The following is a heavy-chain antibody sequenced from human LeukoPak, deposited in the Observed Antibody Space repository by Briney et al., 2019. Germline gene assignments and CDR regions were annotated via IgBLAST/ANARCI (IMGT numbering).Heavy chain of an antibody. V-gene: IGHV4-39*07. Sequence: TSSETLSLTCTVSGGSISSSSYYWGWIRQPPGKGLEWIGSIYYSGSTYYNPSLKSRVTISVDTSKNQFSLKLSSVTAADTAVYYCARAAAGTSGLLDYWGQGTLVTVSS. J-gene: IGHJ4*02. CDR3: ARAAAGTSGLLDY. D-gene: IGHD6-13*01. CDR2: IYYSGST. CDR1: GGSISSSSYY.